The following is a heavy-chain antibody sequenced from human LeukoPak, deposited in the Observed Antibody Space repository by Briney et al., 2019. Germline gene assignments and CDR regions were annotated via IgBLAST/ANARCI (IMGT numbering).Heavy chain of an antibody. D-gene: IGHD5-12*01. V-gene: IGHV4-31*03. CDR1: GGSVSSGGYY. Sequence: SETLSLTCTVSGGSVSSGGYYWSWIRQHPGKGLEWIGYIYYSGSSHYNPSLKSRVTISVDTSGSQFSLKLCSVTAADTAVYYCARLRRGYSGTGFDYWGQGTLVTVSS. J-gene: IGHJ4*02. CDR3: ARLRRGYSGTGFDY. CDR2: IYYSGSS.